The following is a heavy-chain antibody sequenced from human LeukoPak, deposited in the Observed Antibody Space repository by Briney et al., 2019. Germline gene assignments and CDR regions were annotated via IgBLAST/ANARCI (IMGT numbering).Heavy chain of an antibody. CDR1: GYTFTGQY. Sequence: GSVTVSCKTSGYTFTGQYLHGVRQAPGQGLEWMGWIYPNSGGTKSAQKFQGRISMTRDTSISTAYMELRSLSSDDTAVYYCARGRQLHLGELFPFAEFFQPWGQGTLVTVFS. D-gene: IGHD3-16*01. J-gene: IGHJ1*01. CDR2: IYPNSGGT. V-gene: IGHV1-2*02. CDR3: ARGRQLHLGELFPFAEFFQP.